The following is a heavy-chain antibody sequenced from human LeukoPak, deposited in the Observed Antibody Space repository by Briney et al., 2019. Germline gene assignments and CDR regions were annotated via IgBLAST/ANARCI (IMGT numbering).Heavy chain of an antibody. Sequence: SETLSLTCTVSGGSISSYYWSWIRQPPGKGLEWIGYIYYSGSTNYNPSLKSRVTISVDTSKNQFSLKLSSVTAADTAVYCCAREGFGGDLDYWGQGTLVTVSS. CDR2: IYYSGST. J-gene: IGHJ4*02. V-gene: IGHV4-59*01. CDR1: GGSISSYY. D-gene: IGHD3-3*01. CDR3: AREGFGGDLDY.